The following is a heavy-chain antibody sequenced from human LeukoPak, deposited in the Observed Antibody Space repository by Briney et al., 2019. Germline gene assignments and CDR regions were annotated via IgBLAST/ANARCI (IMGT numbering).Heavy chain of an antibody. Sequence: PGGSLRLSCAASGFTFSSYSMNWVRQAPGKGLEWVSSISSSSSYIYYADSVKGRFTISRDNAKNSLYLQMNSLRAEDTAVYYCARDSLSYYYGMDVWGQGTTVTVSS. J-gene: IGHJ6*02. CDR3: ARDSLSYYYGMDV. D-gene: IGHD2-15*01. CDR2: ISSSSSYI. V-gene: IGHV3-21*04. CDR1: GFTFSSYS.